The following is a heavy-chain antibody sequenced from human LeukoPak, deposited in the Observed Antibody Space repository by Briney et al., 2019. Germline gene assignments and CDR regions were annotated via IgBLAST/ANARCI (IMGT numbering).Heavy chain of an antibody. Sequence: ASVKVSCKASGYTFTDYYIHWVRQAPGQRLEWMGYFNPNTGGTSYALKFLVRVTMTGDTSISTAYMELSRLRSDDTAVYFCARGYLSAPGTFDYWGQGPLVTVSS. J-gene: IGHJ4*02. V-gene: IGHV1-2*02. CDR3: ARGYLSAPGTFDY. D-gene: IGHD6-13*01. CDR1: GYTFTDYY. CDR2: FNPNTGGT.